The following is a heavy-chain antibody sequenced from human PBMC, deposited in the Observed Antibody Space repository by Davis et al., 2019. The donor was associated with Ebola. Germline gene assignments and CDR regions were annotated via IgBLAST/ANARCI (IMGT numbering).Heavy chain of an antibody. Sequence: SAKVSCKASAGTFSSYAISWVRQAPGQRLEWMGRIIPILGIANYAQQFQGRVTITADKSTSTAYMELSSLRSEDTAVYYCARELAGRGIAARLYYYYGMDVWGQGTTVTVSS. J-gene: IGHJ6*02. CDR1: AGTFSSYA. D-gene: IGHD6-6*01. V-gene: IGHV1-69*04. CDR2: IIPILGIA. CDR3: ARELAGRGIAARLYYYYGMDV.